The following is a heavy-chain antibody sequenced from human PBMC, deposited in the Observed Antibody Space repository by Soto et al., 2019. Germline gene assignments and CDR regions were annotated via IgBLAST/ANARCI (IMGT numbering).Heavy chain of an antibody. V-gene: IGHV3-21*01. Sequence: PGGSLRLSCAASGFTFSSYSMNWVRQAPGKGLEWVSSISSSSSYIYYADSVKGRFTISRDNAKNSLYLQMNSLRAEDTAVYYCARDRSRGWSGPVLTRYFDYWGQGTLVTAPQ. CDR2: ISSSSSYI. D-gene: IGHD3-3*01. CDR3: ARDRSRGWSGPVLTRYFDY. CDR1: GFTFSSYS. J-gene: IGHJ4*02.